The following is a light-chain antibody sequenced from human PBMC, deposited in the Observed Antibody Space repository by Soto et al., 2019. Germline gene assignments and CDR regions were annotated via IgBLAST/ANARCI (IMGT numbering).Light chain of an antibody. J-gene: IGKJ1*01. CDR1: ENVRTF. V-gene: IGKV3-11*01. CDR3: QQHSHWPPWT. CDR2: GAS. Sequence: EVVLTQSPATLSLSPGERATLSCRASENVRTFVDWYQQKPGQAPRLLIYGASNRATGIPARFSGSGSGTEFSLPISNLEPEDVAVYYCQQHSHWPPWTFGQGTRVEIQ.